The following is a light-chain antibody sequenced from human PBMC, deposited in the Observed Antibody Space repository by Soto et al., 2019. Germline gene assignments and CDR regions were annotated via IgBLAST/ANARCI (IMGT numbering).Light chain of an antibody. V-gene: IGKV3-11*01. Sequence: EIVLTQSPATLSLSPGERATLTCRASQRVSSSLAWYQQKPGQAPRLLIYDSSNRPNDIPARFSGSGSGTDVTPTIRCLKTGDCAVYFCQQRRNWPLTFDPVTKVDIK. CDR2: DSS. CDR1: QRVSSS. CDR3: QQRRNWPLT. J-gene: IGKJ3*01.